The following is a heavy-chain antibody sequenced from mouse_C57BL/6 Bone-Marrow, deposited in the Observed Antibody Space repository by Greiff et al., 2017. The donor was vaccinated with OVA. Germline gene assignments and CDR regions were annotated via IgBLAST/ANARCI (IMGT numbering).Heavy chain of an antibody. V-gene: IGHV1-59*01. Sequence: VQLQQPGAELVRPGTSVKLSCKASGYTFTSYWMHWVKQRPGQGLEWIGVIDPSDSYTNYNQKFKGKATLTVDTSSSTAYMQLSSLTSEDSAVYYCARSTAHYFDYWGQGTTLTVSS. J-gene: IGHJ2*01. CDR1: GYTFTSYW. D-gene: IGHD1-2*01. CDR2: IDPSDSYT. CDR3: ARSTAHYFDY.